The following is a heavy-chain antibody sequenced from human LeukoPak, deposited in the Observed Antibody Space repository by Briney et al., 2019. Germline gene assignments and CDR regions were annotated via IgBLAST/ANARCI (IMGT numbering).Heavy chain of an antibody. Sequence: ASVKVSCKASGYSFSTYAIQWVRQAPGQGLEWKGWINAGNGNTKYSQKFQGRVTISRDTSASTVYMELSSLRSEDTAVYYCAREHDTLTGMSFDYWGQGTLVTVSS. CDR1: GYSFSTYA. D-gene: IGHD3-9*01. CDR3: AREHDTLTGMSFDY. CDR2: INAGNGNT. J-gene: IGHJ4*02. V-gene: IGHV1-3*01.